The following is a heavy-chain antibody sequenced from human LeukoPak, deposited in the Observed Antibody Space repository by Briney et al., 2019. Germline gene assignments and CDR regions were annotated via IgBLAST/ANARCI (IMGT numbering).Heavy chain of an antibody. CDR3: ARGRYCGGDCYSKWFDP. D-gene: IGHD2-21*02. J-gene: IGHJ5*02. CDR2: IYYSGST. V-gene: IGHV4-61*01. Sequence: SETLSLTCTVSGGSVSSGSYYWSWIRQPPGKGLEWIGYIYYSGSTNYNPSLKSRVTISVDTSKNQFSLKLSSVTAADTAVYYCARGRYCGGDCYSKWFDPWGQGNLVTVSS. CDR1: GGSVSSGSYY.